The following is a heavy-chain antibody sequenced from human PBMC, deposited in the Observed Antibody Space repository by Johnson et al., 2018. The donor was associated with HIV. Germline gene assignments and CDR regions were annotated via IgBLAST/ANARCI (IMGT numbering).Heavy chain of an antibody. V-gene: IGHV3-66*01. D-gene: IGHD6-13*01. CDR2: ISSGGDT. J-gene: IGHJ3*02. CDR1: GFSVSSNY. Sequence: VQLVESGGSMVRPGGSLRLSCAASGFSVSSNYMSWVRQAPGKGLEWVSVISSGGDTYYADSVRGRFTISRDNSKNTLYLQMNSLRAEDTAVYYCARWQQLATDAFDIWGQGTMVTVSS. CDR3: ARWQQLATDAFDI.